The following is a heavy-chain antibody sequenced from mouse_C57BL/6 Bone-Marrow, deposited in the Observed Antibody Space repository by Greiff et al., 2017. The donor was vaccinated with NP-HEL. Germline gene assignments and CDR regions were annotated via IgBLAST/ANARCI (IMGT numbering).Heavy chain of an antibody. J-gene: IGHJ4*01. CDR1: GFTFSSYG. CDR2: ISSGGSYT. V-gene: IGHV5-6*02. D-gene: IGHD1-1*01. CDR3: ARQGGHYYGSSPMDY. Sequence: DVMLVESGGDLVKPGGSLKLSCAASGFTFSSYGMSWVRQTPDKRLEWVATISSGGSYTYYPDSVKGRFTISRDNAKNTLYLQMSSLKSEDTAMYYCARQGGHYYGSSPMDYWGQGTSVTVSS.